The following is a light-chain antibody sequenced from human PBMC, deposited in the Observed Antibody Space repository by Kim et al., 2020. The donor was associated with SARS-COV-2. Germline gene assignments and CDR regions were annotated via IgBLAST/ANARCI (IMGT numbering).Light chain of an antibody. CDR1: NSDIGAYNY. CDR2: DVT. J-gene: IGLJ1*01. V-gene: IGLV2-14*01. Sequence: QSALTQPASVSGSPGQSITISCTGTNSDIGAYNYVSWHQQHPGKAPQVMIYDVTKRPSGVSNRFSGSKSGNTASLTISGLQAEDEADYYCTSYTSSNTYVFGPGTKVTVL. CDR3: TSYTSSNTYV.